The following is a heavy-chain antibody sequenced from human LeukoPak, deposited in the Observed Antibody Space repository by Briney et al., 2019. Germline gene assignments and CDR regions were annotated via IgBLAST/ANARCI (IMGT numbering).Heavy chain of an antibody. CDR2: IIPILGIA. CDR1: GGTFSSYT. V-gene: IGHV1-69*04. D-gene: IGHD6-19*01. Sequence: SVKVSCKASGGTFSSYTISWVRQAPGQGLEWMGRIIPILGIANYAQKFQGRVTITADKSTSTAYMELSSLRSEDTAVYYCARDLAVKAYYYYGMDVWGQGTTVTVSS. J-gene: IGHJ6*02. CDR3: ARDLAVKAYYYYGMDV.